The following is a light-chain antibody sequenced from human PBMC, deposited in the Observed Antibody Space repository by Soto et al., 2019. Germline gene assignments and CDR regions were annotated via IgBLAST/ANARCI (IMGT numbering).Light chain of an antibody. Sequence: QSVLTQPPSASGSPGQSVTISCTGTSSDVGLYNYVSWYQQHPGKAPKLMIYEVVKRPSGVPDRFSGSKSGNTASLTVSGLQAEDEADYYCSSYTGRNSLFGGGTKLTVL. CDR3: SSYTGRNSL. V-gene: IGLV2-8*01. CDR1: SSDVGLYNY. J-gene: IGLJ2*01. CDR2: EVV.